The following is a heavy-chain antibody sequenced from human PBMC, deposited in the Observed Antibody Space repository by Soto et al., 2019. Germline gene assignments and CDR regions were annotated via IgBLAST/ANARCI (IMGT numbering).Heavy chain of an antibody. CDR2: IYYSGST. Sequence: SETQSLTCTVSGDSIRSYYWTWIRQPPGKGLELIGYIYYSGSTRYDPSLKSRVTISVDMSKNQFSLKLSSVIAADTAVYYCARAYGGFDNGLDVWGQGTAVTVSS. CDR3: ARAYGGFDNGLDV. D-gene: IGHD5-12*01. V-gene: IGHV4-59*01. J-gene: IGHJ6*02. CDR1: GDSIRSYY.